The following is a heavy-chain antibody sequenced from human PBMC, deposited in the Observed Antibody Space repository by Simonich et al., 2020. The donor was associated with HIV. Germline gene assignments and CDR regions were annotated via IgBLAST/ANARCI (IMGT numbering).Heavy chain of an antibody. J-gene: IGHJ3*02. D-gene: IGHD5-12*01. CDR3: ARHSGYADAFDI. CDR1: GGSFSGYY. V-gene: IGHV4-34*01. Sequence: QVQLQQWGAGLLKPSETLSLTCAVYGGSFSGYYWSWIRQPPGKGLEWMGDIDDSGSPNYSPARKSRVTISLDTSKNQFSLKLSSVTAADTAVYYCARHSGYADAFDIWGQGTMITVSS. CDR2: IDDSGSP.